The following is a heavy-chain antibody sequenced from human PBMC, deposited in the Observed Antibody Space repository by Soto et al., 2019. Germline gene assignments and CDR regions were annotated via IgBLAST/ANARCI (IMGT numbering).Heavy chain of an antibody. CDR3: ARQFRGDDYPGLFHY. CDR1: GGSINRSGYC. D-gene: IGHD3-22*01. J-gene: IGHJ4*01. V-gene: IGHV4-39*01. Sequence: SETLSLSCTVSGGSINRSGYCLCWIRLSQGKGLEWIGSISYLGRAFYNPSLKGRVTFSVDTSKNHFSLKMNSVTAADTAVFYCARQFRGDDYPGLFHYWGHGTLVTVS. CDR2: ISYLGRA.